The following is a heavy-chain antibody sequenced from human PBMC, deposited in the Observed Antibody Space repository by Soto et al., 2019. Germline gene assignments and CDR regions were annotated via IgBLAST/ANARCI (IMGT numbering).Heavy chain of an antibody. CDR1: GFTFSSYG. D-gene: IGHD2-15*01. V-gene: IGHV3-30*18. Sequence: GGSLRLSFAASGFTFSSYGMHWVRQAPGKGLEWVAVISYDGSNKYYAESVKGRFTISRDNSKNTLYLQMNSLRAEDTAVYYSAKYCGDCSGGSCYSVYFDNWGQGTLVTVSS. CDR2: ISYDGSNK. J-gene: IGHJ4*02. CDR3: AKYCGDCSGGSCYSVYFDN.